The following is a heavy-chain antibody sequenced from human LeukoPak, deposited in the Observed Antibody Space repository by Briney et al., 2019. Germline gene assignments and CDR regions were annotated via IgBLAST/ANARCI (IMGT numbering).Heavy chain of an antibody. J-gene: IGHJ4*02. CDR3: ARDASILTGYPLGSFDY. V-gene: IGHV4-61*01. D-gene: IGHD3-9*01. CDR2: IYYSGST. CDR1: GGSVSSGSYY. Sequence: SETLSLTCTVSGGSVSSGSYYWRWIRQPPGKGLEWIGYIYYSGSTNYNPSLKSRVTISVDTSKNQFSLKLSSVTAADTAVYYCARDASILTGYPLGSFDYWGQGTLVTVSS.